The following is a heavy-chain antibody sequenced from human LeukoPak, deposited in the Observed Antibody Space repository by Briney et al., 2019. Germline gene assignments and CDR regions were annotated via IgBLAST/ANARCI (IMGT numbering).Heavy chain of an antibody. J-gene: IGHJ4*02. V-gene: IGHV3-23*01. D-gene: IGHD3-10*01. CDR1: EFTFSTYA. Sequence: PGGTLRLSCEASEFTFSTYAMSWVRQTPGKGRESVSTICISGDTTYQADSVKGRFTISRDNSKNTLYLRMNSLRAEDTAVYYCAKLGSGSLLYYFDYRGQGTLVTVCS. CDR3: AKLGSGSLLYYFDY. CDR2: ICISGDTT.